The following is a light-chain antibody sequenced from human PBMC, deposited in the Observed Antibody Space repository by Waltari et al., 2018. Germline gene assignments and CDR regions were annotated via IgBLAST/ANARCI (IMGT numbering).Light chain of an antibody. CDR3: QQYNSHPYN. CDR2: RAS. J-gene: IGKJ2*01. V-gene: IGKV1-5*03. CDR1: QNINTW. Sequence: DIQMTQSPSTLSASVGDRVTITCRASQNINTWLAWSQQKPGKAPKLLIYRASSLESGVPSRFSGSGSGTEFTLTISSLQPDDFATYYCQQYNSHPYNFGQGPSWRSN.